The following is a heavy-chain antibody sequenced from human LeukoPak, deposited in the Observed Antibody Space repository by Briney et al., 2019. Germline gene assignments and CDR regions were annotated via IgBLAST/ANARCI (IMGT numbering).Heavy chain of an antibody. CDR2: IYTSGSP. CDR3: ARLTSSWYQDWYFDL. J-gene: IGHJ2*01. Sequence: SETLSLTCTVSGDSMSGYFWTWIRQPPGKGLEWIGRIYTSGSPNYSPSLKSRVTMSVDTSKNQFSLKLSSVTAADTAVYYCARLTSSWYQDWYFDLWGRGTLVTVSS. CDR1: GDSMSGYF. V-gene: IGHV4-4*07. D-gene: IGHD6-13*01.